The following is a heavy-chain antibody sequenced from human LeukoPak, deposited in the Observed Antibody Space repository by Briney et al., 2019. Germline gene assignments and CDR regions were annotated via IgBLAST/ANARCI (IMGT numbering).Heavy chain of an antibody. CDR2: ISPNSGDT. Sequence: APVKVSCKASGYTFTGYSLHWVRQAPGQGLEWMGWISPNSGDTNYAQKFQGRVAMSRDTSISTAYMELSTLRSDDTAVYYCALWQSSNSNYMRAFDIWGQGTMVTVSS. J-gene: IGHJ3*02. V-gene: IGHV1-2*02. CDR3: ALWQSSNSNYMRAFDI. CDR1: GYTFTGYS. D-gene: IGHD4-11*01.